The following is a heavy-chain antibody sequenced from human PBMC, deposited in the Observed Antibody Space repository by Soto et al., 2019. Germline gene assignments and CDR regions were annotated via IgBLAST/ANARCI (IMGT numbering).Heavy chain of an antibody. Sequence: QVQLVESGGGVVQPGRSLRLSCAASGFTFSSYGMHWVRQAPGKGLEWVAVISYDGSNKYYADSVKGRFTISRDNSKNPLYLQMNSLRAEDTAVYYCAKEGAKSPGCDYWGQGTLVTVSS. CDR3: AKEGAKSPGCDY. V-gene: IGHV3-30*18. CDR2: ISYDGSNK. D-gene: IGHD3-10*01. CDR1: GFTFSSYG. J-gene: IGHJ4*02.